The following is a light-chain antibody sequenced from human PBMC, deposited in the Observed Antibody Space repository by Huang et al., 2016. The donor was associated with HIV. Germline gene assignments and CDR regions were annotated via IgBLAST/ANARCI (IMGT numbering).Light chain of an antibody. Sequence: ELVLTQSPGTLSLSPGERATLSCRASQSVSSYLAWYQQKPGQAPRLLIYGASSRATGIPDRFSGSGSGTDFTLTISRLEPEDFAVYYCQQYNNLRYTFGQGTKLEIK. CDR1: QSVSSY. J-gene: IGKJ2*01. CDR3: QQYNNLRYT. V-gene: IGKV3-20*01. CDR2: GAS.